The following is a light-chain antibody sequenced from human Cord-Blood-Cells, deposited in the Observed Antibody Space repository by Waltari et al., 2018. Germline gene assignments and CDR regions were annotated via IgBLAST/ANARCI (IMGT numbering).Light chain of an antibody. CDR3: QQYNNWPLT. CDR1: QSVSSN. J-gene: IGKJ4*01. V-gene: IGKV3-15*01. CDR2: GPS. Sequence: EIVMTQSPAPLSVSQGARATLSCRASQSVSSNLAWYQQKPGKAHGLLIYGPSTRATGIPAGFSGSGFGTDFTLTISSLQSEDFAVYYCQQYNNWPLTFGGGTKVEIK.